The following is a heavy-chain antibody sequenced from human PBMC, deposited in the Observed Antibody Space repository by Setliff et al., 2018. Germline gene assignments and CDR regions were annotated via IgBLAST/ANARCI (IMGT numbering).Heavy chain of an antibody. V-gene: IGHV4-4*02. Sequence: GSLRLSCAASGFTFSNAWMSWVRQAPGKGLEWVGNIGHTGSINYNPSLKSRLTISRDTSKNQVSLKLNSVTATDTAVYYCARDLGHGGDSDYWGQGILVTVSS. CDR1: GFTFSNAW. CDR2: IGHTGSI. CDR3: ARDLGHGGDSDY. D-gene: IGHD2-21*02. J-gene: IGHJ4*02.